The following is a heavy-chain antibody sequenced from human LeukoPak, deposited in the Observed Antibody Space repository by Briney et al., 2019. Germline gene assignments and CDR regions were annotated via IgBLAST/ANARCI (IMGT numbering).Heavy chain of an antibody. V-gene: IGHV3-11*06. CDR3: ARAAIGTYRGAFDI. Sequence: PGGSLRLSCAASGFTFSDYYVSWIRQAPGKGLEWVSYISSSSSYTNYADSVKGRFTISRDNAKNSLYLQMNSLKAEDTAVYYCARAAIGTYRGAFDIWGQGTMVTVSS. J-gene: IGHJ3*02. D-gene: IGHD1-26*01. CDR1: GFTFSDYY. CDR2: ISSSSSYT.